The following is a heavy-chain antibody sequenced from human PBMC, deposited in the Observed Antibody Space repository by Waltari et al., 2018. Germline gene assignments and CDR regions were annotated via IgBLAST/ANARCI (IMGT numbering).Heavy chain of an antibody. CDR1: GYTSTRYD. CDR3: ARPNYHDAFDI. D-gene: IGHD2-8*01. Sequence: QGQLVQYGAVVKKPGASVKVYCKASGYTSTRYDINWGRQATGQVLEWMGWMNPNSGNTGYAQKFQGRVTITRNTSISTAYMELSSLRSEDTAVYYCARPNYHDAFDIWGQGTMVTVSS. CDR2: MNPNSGNT. V-gene: IGHV1-8*03. J-gene: IGHJ3*02.